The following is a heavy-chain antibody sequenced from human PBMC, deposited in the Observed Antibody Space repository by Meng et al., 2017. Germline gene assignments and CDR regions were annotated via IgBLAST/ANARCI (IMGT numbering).Heavy chain of an antibody. CDR1: GFIFSNYE. CDR3: ARDFGY. J-gene: IGHJ4*02. V-gene: IGHV3-30*16. Sequence: QVEVVESGGDVVPPGRSLTLSCAASGFIFSNYEMHWVRQAPGKGLEWVACITKDGSRKYYLGSVRGRFTISRDNSKNTLYLEMNSLRSEDTALYYCARDFGYWGQGTLVTASS. CDR2: ITKDGSRK.